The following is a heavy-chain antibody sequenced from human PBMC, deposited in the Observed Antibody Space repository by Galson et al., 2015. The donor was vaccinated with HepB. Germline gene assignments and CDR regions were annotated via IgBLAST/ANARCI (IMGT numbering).Heavy chain of an antibody. CDR2: IKQDGSEK. CDR3: AKDTNYYGSGWDY. V-gene: IGHV3-7*03. D-gene: IGHD3-10*01. Sequence: SLRLSCAASGFTFSSYWMSWVRQAPGKGLEWVANIKQDGSEKYYVDSVKGRFTISRDNAKNSLYLQMNSLRAEDTALYYCAKDTNYYGSGWDYWGQGTLVTVPS. CDR1: GFTFSSYW. J-gene: IGHJ4*02.